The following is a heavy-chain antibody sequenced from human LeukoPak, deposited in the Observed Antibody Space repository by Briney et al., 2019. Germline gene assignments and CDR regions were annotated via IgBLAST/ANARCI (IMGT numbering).Heavy chain of an antibody. V-gene: IGHV3-48*02. Sequence: GSLRLSCAASGFNFSSYNFNWVRQAPGKGLEWVSYISSSSTAIYYTDSVKGRFTISRDNAKNSLYLQMNSLRDEDTAVYFCARETAVAGDWGQGTLVTVSS. CDR1: GFNFSSYN. J-gene: IGHJ4*02. CDR2: ISSSSTAI. D-gene: IGHD6-19*01. CDR3: ARETAVAGD.